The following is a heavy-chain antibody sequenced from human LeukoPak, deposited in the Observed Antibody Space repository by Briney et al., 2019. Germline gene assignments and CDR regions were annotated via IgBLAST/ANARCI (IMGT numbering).Heavy chain of an antibody. D-gene: IGHD3-10*01. V-gene: IGHV1-2*02. J-gene: IGHJ5*02. Sequence: ASVKVSCEASGFPFNDYYLHWVRQAPGQGLEWMGWIDPYSGGTNYAQKFQGRVTMTRDTSISTAYMELSSLRSDDTGEYYCARGNYYGSGPLFGAWGQGTLVTVSS. CDR1: GFPFNDYY. CDR2: IDPYSGGT. CDR3: ARGNYYGSGPLFGA.